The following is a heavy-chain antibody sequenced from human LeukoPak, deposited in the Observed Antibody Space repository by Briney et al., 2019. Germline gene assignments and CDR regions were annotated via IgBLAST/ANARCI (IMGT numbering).Heavy chain of an antibody. CDR2: INPNSGGT. CDR3: ARGSYNSSSDVDY. D-gene: IGHD6-6*01. V-gene: IGHV1-2*02. CDR1: GYPFTGYH. Sequence: GASVKVSCMASGYPFTGYHMHWVRQAPGQGPEWMGWINPNSGGTNYAQKFQGRVTMTRDTSITTAYMELSRLRSDETAVYYCARGSYNSSSDVDYWGQGTLVTVSS. J-gene: IGHJ4*02.